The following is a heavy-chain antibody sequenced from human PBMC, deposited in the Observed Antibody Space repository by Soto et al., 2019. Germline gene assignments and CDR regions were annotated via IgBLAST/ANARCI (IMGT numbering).Heavy chain of an antibody. CDR3: ARGPYNYVWGSDPPHFDY. J-gene: IGHJ4*02. CDR2: ISYDGSNK. V-gene: IGHV3-30*03. Sequence: XGSLRLSCAASGFTXSSYGMHWVRQAPGKGLEWVAVISYDGSNKYYADSVKGRFTISRDNAKNSLYLQMNSLRAEDTAVYYCARGPYNYVWGSDPPHFDYWGQGTLVTVSS. CDR1: GFTXSSYG. D-gene: IGHD3-16*02.